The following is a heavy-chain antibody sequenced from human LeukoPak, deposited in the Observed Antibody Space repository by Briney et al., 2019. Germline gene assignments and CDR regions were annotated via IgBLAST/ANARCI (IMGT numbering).Heavy chain of an antibody. J-gene: IGHJ4*02. V-gene: IGHV3-21*04. CDR2: ISSSSSYI. D-gene: IGHD3-22*01. Sequence: PGGSLRLSCVASGFTFKIYWMMWARQAPGKGLEWVSSISSSSSYIYYADSVKGRFTISRDNSKNTLYLQMNSLRAEDTAVYYCAKVRTLHYYDSSEPYYFDYWGQGTLVTVSS. CDR3: AKVRTLHYYDSSEPYYFDY. CDR1: GFTFKIYW.